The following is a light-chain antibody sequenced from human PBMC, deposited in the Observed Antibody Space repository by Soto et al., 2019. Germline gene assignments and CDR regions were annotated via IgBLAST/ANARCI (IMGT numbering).Light chain of an antibody. Sequence: DIQMTQSPSSLSASVGDRVTITCRASQGISNYLAWYQQKPGKVPKLLIYAASTLQSGVPSRFSGSGSGTEFTLTISSLQPEDVATYYCQKYNRSGFTFGPGTQVDIK. CDR2: AAS. J-gene: IGKJ3*01. V-gene: IGKV1-27*01. CDR1: QGISNY. CDR3: QKYNRSGFT.